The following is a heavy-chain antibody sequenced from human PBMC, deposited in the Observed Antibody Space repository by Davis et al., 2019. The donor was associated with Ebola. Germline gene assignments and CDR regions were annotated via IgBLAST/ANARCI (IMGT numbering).Heavy chain of an antibody. D-gene: IGHD2-21*02. CDR2: ISYDGSNK. CDR1: GFTFSSYG. V-gene: IGHV3-30*18. J-gene: IGHJ4*02. CDR3: AKDAIAYCGGDCYFDY. Sequence: PGGSLRLSCAASGFTFSSYGMHWVRQAPGKGLEWVAVISYDGSNKYYADSVKGRFTISRDNSKNTLYLQMNSLRAEDTAVYYCAKDAIAYCGGDCYFDYWGQGTLVTVSS.